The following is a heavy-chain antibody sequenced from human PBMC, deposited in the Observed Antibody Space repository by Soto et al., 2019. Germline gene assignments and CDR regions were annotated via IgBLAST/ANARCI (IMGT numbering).Heavy chain of an antibody. J-gene: IGHJ4*02. CDR3: ANGGLHGSIDGGLSDFHH. Sequence: EVQMLEAWGYLVQPGGSLRVSCASGFTFSHYTMACVRQSPGKGLEWVSGFSRSNGVAYYADSVKGRFTISRDNSKNTVLLQMNSLRAEDTAVYYCANGGLHGSIDGGLSDFHHWEQGTLVTVSS. CDR1: GFTFSHYT. D-gene: IGHD2-15*01. V-gene: IGHV3-23*01. CDR2: FSRSNGVA.